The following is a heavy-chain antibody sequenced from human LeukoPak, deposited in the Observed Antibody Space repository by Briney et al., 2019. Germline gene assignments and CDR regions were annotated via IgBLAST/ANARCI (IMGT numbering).Heavy chain of an antibody. CDR1: GFTFSSSA. J-gene: IGHJ4*02. Sequence: GGSLRLSCAASGFTFSSSAMNWVRQAPGKGLEWVSSISSSSTYIYYADSVTGRFTISRDNAKNSLYLQMNSLRAEDAAVYYCARDNSGSYSHPFDYWGQRALVTVSS. D-gene: IGHD1-26*01. CDR3: ARDNSGSYSHPFDY. V-gene: IGHV3-21*01. CDR2: ISSSSTYI.